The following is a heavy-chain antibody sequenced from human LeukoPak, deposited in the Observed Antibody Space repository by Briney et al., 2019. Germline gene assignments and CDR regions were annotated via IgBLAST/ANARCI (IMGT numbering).Heavy chain of an antibody. CDR3: EKDRPEKMTTVTTADY. D-gene: IGHD4-17*01. Sequence: GGSLRLSCAASGFTFSNYGMHWVRQAPGKGLEWVSVILYDGSNKYYADSVKGRFTISRDNSKNTLYLQMNSLRAEDTAVYYCEKDRPEKMTTVTTADYGGKGPLVTVS. V-gene: IGHV3-30*18. CDR1: GFTFSNYG. J-gene: IGHJ4*02. CDR2: ILYDGSNK.